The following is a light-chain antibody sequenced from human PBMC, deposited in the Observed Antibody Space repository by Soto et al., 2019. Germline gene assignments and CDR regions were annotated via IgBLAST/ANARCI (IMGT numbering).Light chain of an antibody. CDR3: QQANSFPLT. CDR1: QSISSY. CDR2: AAS. Sequence: DIQMTQSASSVSASVGDRVTITCRASQSISSYLNWYQQKPGKAPKLLIYAASSLQSGVPSRFSGSGSGTDFTLTISSLQPEDFATYYCQQANSFPLTFGGGTKVDI. J-gene: IGKJ4*01. V-gene: IGKV1-12*01.